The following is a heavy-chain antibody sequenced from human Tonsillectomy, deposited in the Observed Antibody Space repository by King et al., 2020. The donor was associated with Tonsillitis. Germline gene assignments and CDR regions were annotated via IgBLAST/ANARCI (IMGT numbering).Heavy chain of an antibody. CDR2: VTYSGTT. CDR3: ERDSPDWGVWYFDL. Sequence: QLQESGPGLVKPSETVSLTCTVSGDSITSYDLSWVRQPPGKGLEWVGCVTYSGTTNYNPSLESRVTISMDTSKNQFSLKVNSVTAADTALYYCERDSPDWGVWYFDLWGRGTLVTVSS. CDR1: GDSITSYD. D-gene: IGHD7-27*01. V-gene: IGHV4-59*01. J-gene: IGHJ2*01.